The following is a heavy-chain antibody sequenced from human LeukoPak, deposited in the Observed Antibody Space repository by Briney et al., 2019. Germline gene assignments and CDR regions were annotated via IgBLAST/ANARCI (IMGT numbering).Heavy chain of an antibody. V-gene: IGHV3-21*04. CDR2: ISSSSSYI. Sequence: KPGGSLRLSCAASGFTFSSYSMNWVRQAPGKGLEWVSSISSSSSYIYYADSVKGRFTISRDNAKNSLYLQMNSPRAEDTALYYCAKEGIAAAGEGDSWFDPWGQGTLVTVSS. D-gene: IGHD6-13*01. CDR3: AKEGIAAAGEGDSWFDP. J-gene: IGHJ5*02. CDR1: GFTFSSYS.